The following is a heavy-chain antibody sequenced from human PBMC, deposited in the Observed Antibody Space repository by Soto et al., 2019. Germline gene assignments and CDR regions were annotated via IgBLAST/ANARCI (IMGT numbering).Heavy chain of an antibody. J-gene: IGHJ4*02. V-gene: IGHV1-18*01. Sequence: ASATLFCTTSAYPFPAHALAWHPEAPGLRPEWLGWVGTANANTNYAEKFQGRVTMTSDRSTTTTYMELRSLRSGDTAVYYCARELNTDPTAYYSFAYWGQGTLVTVSS. CDR2: VGTANANT. CDR3: ARELNTDPTAYYSFAY. CDR1: AYPFPAHA. D-gene: IGHD3-9*01.